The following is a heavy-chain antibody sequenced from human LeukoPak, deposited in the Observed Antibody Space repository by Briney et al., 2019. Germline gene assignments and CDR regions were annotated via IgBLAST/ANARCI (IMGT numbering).Heavy chain of an antibody. Sequence: SETLSLTCTVSGGSISSYYWSWIRQPAGKGLEWIGRIYTSGSTNYNPSLKSRVTISVDTSKNQFSLRLSSVTAADTAVYYCARVTGYMIEDYFDYWGQGTLVTVSS. CDR1: GGSISSYY. D-gene: IGHD3-22*01. V-gene: IGHV4-4*07. CDR3: ARVTGYMIEDYFDY. CDR2: IYTSGST. J-gene: IGHJ4*02.